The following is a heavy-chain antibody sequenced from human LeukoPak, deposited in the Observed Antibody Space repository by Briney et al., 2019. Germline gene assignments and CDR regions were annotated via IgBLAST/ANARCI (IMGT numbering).Heavy chain of an antibody. J-gene: IGHJ4*02. V-gene: IGHV1-69*04. CDR2: IIPILGIA. CDR1: GGTFSSYA. CDR3: ASGASGSFDY. D-gene: IGHD3-3*01. Sequence: SVKVSCMASGGTFSSYAISWVRQAPGQGLEWMGRIIPILGIANYAQKFQGRVTITADKSTSTAYMELSSLRSEDTAVYYCASGASGSFDYWGQGTLVTVSS.